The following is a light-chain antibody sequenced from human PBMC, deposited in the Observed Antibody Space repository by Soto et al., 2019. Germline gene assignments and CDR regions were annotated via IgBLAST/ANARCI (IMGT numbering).Light chain of an antibody. V-gene: IGKV3-20*01. Sequence: EIVLTQSPGTLSLSPGERATLSCRASQSVYINSLAWYQQKPGQPPRLLIYGAATRASDVPDRFSGSGSGAYFALTIDRLEPEDFALYYCQQYGTSPLTFGPGTRVD. CDR1: QSVYINS. J-gene: IGKJ3*01. CDR2: GAA. CDR3: QQYGTSPLT.